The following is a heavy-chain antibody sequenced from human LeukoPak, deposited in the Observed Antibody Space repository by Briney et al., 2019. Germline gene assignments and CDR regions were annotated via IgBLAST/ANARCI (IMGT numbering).Heavy chain of an antibody. CDR3: ARDYAGLDV. CDR1: GFTFSRYW. J-gene: IGHJ6*02. V-gene: IGHV3-74*01. CDR2: IQSDGSST. Sequence: PGGSLRLSCAASGFTFSRYWMHWVRQAPGKGLVWVSRIQSDGSSTSHADSVKGRFTISRDNAKNTLYLQMNSLRAEDTAVYYCARDYAGLDVWGQGTTVTVSS. D-gene: IGHD3-16*01.